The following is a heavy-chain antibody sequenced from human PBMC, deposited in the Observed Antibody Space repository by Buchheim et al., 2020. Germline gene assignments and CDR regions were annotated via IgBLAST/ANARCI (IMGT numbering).Heavy chain of an antibody. J-gene: IGHJ4*02. D-gene: IGHD3-22*01. V-gene: IGHV3-33*01. CDR3: ARGSSTYYYHSMGY. Sequence: VQLLESGGGLVQPGRSLRLSCAASGFTFSSYGMHWVRQAPGKGLEWVAVIWYDGSNKYYADSVKGRFTISRDNSKNTLYLQMNSLRAEDTAVYYCARGSSTYYYHSMGYWGQGTL. CDR1: GFTFSSYG. CDR2: IWYDGSNK.